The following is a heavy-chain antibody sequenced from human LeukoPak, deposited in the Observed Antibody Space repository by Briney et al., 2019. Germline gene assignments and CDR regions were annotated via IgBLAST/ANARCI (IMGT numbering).Heavy chain of an antibody. V-gene: IGHV1-2*02. CDR2: INPNSGDT. Sequence: ASVKVSCKASGYTFTGYYMHWVRQAPGQGLEWMGWINPNSGDTNYAQKFQGRVTMTRDTSINTAYMELTRLTSDDTAVYYCARIYSIRSFDYWGQGTLVTVSS. D-gene: IGHD2-15*01. J-gene: IGHJ4*02. CDR1: GYTFTGYY. CDR3: ARIYSIRSFDY.